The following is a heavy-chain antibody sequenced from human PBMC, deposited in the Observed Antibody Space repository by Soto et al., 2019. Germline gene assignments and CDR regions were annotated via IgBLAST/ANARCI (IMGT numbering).Heavy chain of an antibody. CDR2: IHNSGST. D-gene: IGHD3-10*01. V-gene: IGHV4-30-4*01. CDR1: GGSMNSHDYY. J-gene: IGHJ3*02. CDR3: ARGEVRGPFDI. Sequence: QQQLQESGPGLVKPSQTLSLTCTVSGGSMNSHDYYWSWIRQPPGKGLEWIGYIHNSGSTYYNPSPQSRLTMSSDMSKNQFSVRLNSATAADTALYFCARGEVRGPFDIWGQGTKVTVSS.